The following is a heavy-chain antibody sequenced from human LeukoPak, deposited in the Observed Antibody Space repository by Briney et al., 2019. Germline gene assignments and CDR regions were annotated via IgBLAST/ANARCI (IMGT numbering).Heavy chain of an antibody. CDR3: ARGGTYLWFGEGEGANWFDP. D-gene: IGHD3-10*01. J-gene: IGHJ5*02. CDR2: ISSSGSTI. V-gene: IGHV3-48*04. Sequence: GGSLRLSCAASGFTFSSYSMNWVRQAPGKGQEWVSYISSSGSTIYYADSVKGRFTISRDNAKNSLYLQMNSLRAEDTAVYYCARGGTYLWFGEGEGANWFDPWGQGTLVTVSS. CDR1: GFTFSSYS.